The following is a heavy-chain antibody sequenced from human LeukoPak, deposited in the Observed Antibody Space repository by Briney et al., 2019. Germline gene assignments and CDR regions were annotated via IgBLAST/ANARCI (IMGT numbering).Heavy chain of an antibody. Sequence: PSETLSLTCAVYGGSFSGYYWSWIRQPPGKGLEWIGEINHSGSTNYNPSLKSRVTISVDTSKNQFSLKLSSVTAADTAVYYCARDIGHHYFDCWGQGTLVTVSS. J-gene: IGHJ4*02. CDR3: ARDIGHHYFDC. CDR2: INHSGST. CDR1: GGSFSGYY. V-gene: IGHV4-34*01. D-gene: IGHD3-16*02.